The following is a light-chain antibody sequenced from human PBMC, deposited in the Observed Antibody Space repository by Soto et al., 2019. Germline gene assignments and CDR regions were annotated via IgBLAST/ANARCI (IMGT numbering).Light chain of an antibody. CDR3: QQRINWPPYT. V-gene: IGKV3D-20*02. J-gene: IGKJ2*01. CDR2: GAS. Sequence: EIVLTQSPGTLSLSPGERATLSCRASQSVSSSYLAWYQQKPGQAPRLLIYGASSRATGIPPRFSGSGSGTDFILTISSLEPEDFAVYYCQQRINWPPYTFGQGTKLEIK. CDR1: QSVSSSY.